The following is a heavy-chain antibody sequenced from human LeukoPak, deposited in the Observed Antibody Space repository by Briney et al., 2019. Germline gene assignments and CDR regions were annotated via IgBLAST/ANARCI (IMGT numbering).Heavy chain of an antibody. D-gene: IGHD2-15*01. CDR3: AKGSSVVAATPAEYFHH. Sequence: PGGSLRLSCAASGFTFSSYGMHWVRQAPGKGLEWVAFIRYDGYNTYYADSVKGRFTISRDNSKNTVYLQMNSLRPEDTAVYYCAKGSSVVAATPAEYFHHWGRGTLVTVSS. CDR1: GFTFSSYG. J-gene: IGHJ1*01. V-gene: IGHV3-30*02. CDR2: IRYDGYNT.